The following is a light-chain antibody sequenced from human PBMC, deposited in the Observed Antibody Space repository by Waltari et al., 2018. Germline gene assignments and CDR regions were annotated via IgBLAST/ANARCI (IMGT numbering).Light chain of an antibody. V-gene: IGLV2-11*01. CDR1: SSDVGGYKY. CDR2: DVS. Sequence: QSALTQPRSVSGSPGQSVTISCTGTSSDVGGYKYVPWYKQHPGKAPKLMIYDVSERPSGVPDRFSGSKSGSKSGNTASLTISGLQAEDEADYYCCSYAGSYTYVFGTGTKVTVL. J-gene: IGLJ1*01. CDR3: CSYAGSYTYV.